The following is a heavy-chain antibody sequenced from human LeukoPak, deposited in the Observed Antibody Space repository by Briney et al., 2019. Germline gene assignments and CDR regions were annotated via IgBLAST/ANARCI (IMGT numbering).Heavy chain of an antibody. D-gene: IGHD1-26*01. Sequence: ANIKQDGSEKYYVDSVKDRFTISRDNAKNSVYLQMNSLRAEDAAVYYCARVGKAFYMDVWGKGTTVTVSS. J-gene: IGHJ6*03. V-gene: IGHV3-7*01. CDR3: ARVGKAFYMDV. CDR2: IKQDGSEK.